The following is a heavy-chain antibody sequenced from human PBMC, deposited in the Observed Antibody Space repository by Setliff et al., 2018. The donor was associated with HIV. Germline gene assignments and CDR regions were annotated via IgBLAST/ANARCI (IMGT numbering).Heavy chain of an antibody. D-gene: IGHD6-19*01. J-gene: IGHJ4*02. Sequence: SETLSLTCSVSGGSIDNNKYYWTWIRQPPGKGLEWTGSIYHTWRTYYNRSLGSRLTISIDTSKNQFSLKLTSVPAADTAMYYCARQQHSSDLKIWNYWGQGTLVTVSS. CDR1: GGSIDNNKYY. V-gene: IGHV4-39*01. CDR3: ARQQHSSDLKIWNY. CDR2: IYHTWRT.